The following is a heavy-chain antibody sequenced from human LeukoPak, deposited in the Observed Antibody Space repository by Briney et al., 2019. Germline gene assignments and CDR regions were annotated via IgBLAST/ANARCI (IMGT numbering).Heavy chain of an antibody. CDR3: ARDTFYYDILTGPLGH. CDR2: ISDSGGRT. J-gene: IGHJ4*02. Sequence: PGGSLRLSCAVSGITLSNYGMSWVRQAPGKGLEWVAGISDSGGRTNYADSVKGRFTISRDNSKNTLYLQMNSLRAEDTAVYYCARDTFYYDILTGPLGHWGQGTLVTVSS. V-gene: IGHV3-23*01. CDR1: GITLSNYG. D-gene: IGHD3-9*01.